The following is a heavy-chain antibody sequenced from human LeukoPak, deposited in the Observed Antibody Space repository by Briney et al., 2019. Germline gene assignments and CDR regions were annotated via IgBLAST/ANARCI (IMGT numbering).Heavy chain of an antibody. J-gene: IGHJ6*02. CDR1: GFTFENYA. V-gene: IGHV3-9*01. D-gene: IGHD2-2*01. Sequence: PGGSLRLSCVASGFTFENYAMFWVRQGPGKGLEWVSRISWRSNNIDYADSVQGRFTISRDNSKNTLYLQMNSLRAEDTAVYYCARDMGLEHIVVVPAAIPPLPNYYGMDVWGQGTTVTVSS. CDR2: ISWRSNNI. CDR3: ARDMGLEHIVVVPAAIPPLPNYYGMDV.